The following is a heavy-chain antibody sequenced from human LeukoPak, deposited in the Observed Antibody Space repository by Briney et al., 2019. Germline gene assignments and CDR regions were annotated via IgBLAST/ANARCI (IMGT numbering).Heavy chain of an antibody. V-gene: IGHV3-48*03. CDR3: ARGGLPKPFDY. CDR1: GFTFSSYE. Sequence: GGSLRLSCAASGFTFSSYEMNWVRQAPGKGLEWVSYISSSGSIIYYADSVKGRFTTSRDNAKNSLYLQMNSLRAEDTAVYYCARGGLPKPFDYWGQGTLVTVSS. D-gene: IGHD1-14*01. CDR2: ISSSGSII. J-gene: IGHJ4*02.